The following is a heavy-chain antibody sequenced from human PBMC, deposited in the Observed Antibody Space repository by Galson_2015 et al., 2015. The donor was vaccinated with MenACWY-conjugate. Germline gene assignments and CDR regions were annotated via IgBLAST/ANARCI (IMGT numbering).Heavy chain of an antibody. CDR1: GFTFSTYW. V-gene: IGHV3-7*03. CDR3: VRCNVVGGDYAFDP. D-gene: IGHD4-17*01. J-gene: IGHJ5*02. CDR2: IKQDGSER. Sequence: SLRLSCAASGFTFSTYWMTWVRQAPGKGLEWVANIKQDGSERYYVDSVKGRFTISRDNAKNSLYLQMNSLRDEDMAVYCCVRCNVVGGDYAFDPWGQGTLVTVSS.